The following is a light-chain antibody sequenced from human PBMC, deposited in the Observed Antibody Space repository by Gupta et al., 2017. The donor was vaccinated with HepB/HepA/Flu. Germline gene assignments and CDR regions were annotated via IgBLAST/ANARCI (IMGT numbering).Light chain of an antibody. V-gene: IGKV3-11*01. J-gene: IGKJ4*01. Sequence: IVLTHPPATLPLSPGERATLSCRASQSVSIYLAWYQQKPGQAPRLLIYDTSNRATGIPARFSGSGSGTDFTLTISSLEPEDFAVYYCQQRSNWPLTFGGGCKVEIK. CDR2: DTS. CDR1: QSVSIY. CDR3: QQRSNWPLT.